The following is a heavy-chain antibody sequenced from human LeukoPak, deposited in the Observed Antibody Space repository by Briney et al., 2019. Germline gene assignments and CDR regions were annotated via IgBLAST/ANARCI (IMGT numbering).Heavy chain of an antibody. CDR3: ARGRRFLEWLLSGDY. CDR1: GYSFNSQG. J-gene: IGHJ4*02. V-gene: IGHV7-4-1*02. Sequence: ASVKVSCKASGYSFNSQGMNWVRQAPGQGLEWMGWINTNTGNPMYAQGFTGRFVFSLDTSVSTAYLQISSLKAEDTAVYYCARGRRFLEWLLSGDYWGQGTLVTVSS. D-gene: IGHD3-3*01. CDR2: INTNTGNP.